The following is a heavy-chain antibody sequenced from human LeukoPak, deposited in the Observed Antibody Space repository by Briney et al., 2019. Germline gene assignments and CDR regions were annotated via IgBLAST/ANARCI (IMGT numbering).Heavy chain of an antibody. D-gene: IGHD3-10*01. CDR2: ISTTGGTI. J-gene: IGHJ4*02. CDR1: GFTFSSYE. V-gene: IGHV3-48*03. CDR3: ARDALSGPFDS. Sequence: PGGSLRLSCAASGFTFSSYEMNWVRQAPGKGREWVSYISTTGGTIYYADSVKGRFTISRDNARNSLYLQMNSLRAEDKAVYYCARDALSGPFDSRGQGTLVTVSS.